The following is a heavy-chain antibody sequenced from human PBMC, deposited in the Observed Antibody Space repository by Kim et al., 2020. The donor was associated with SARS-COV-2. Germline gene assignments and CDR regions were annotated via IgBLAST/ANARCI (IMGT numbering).Heavy chain of an antibody. V-gene: IGHV4-59*01. CDR2: IYYSGST. CDR1: GGSISSYY. J-gene: IGHJ5*02. CDR3: ARGFHWFDP. Sequence: SETLSLTCTVSGGSISSYYWSWIRQPPGKGLEWIGYIYYSGSTNYNPSLKSRVTISVDTSKNQFSLKLSSVTAADTAVYYCARGFHWFDPWGQGTLVTVS. D-gene: IGHD3-10*01.